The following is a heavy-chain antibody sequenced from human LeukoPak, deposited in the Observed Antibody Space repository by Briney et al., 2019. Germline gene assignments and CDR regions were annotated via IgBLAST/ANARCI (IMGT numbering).Heavy chain of an antibody. CDR1: GFTFSSYA. J-gene: IGHJ5*02. D-gene: IGHD2-21*02. V-gene: IGHV3-23*01. Sequence: GGSLRLSCAASGFTFSSYAMSWVRQAPGKGLEWVSAISGSGGSTCYADSVKGRFTISRDNSKNTLYLQMNSLRAEDTAVYYCAKRHIVVVTADNWFDPWGQGTLVTVSS. CDR2: ISGSGGST. CDR3: AKRHIVVVTADNWFDP.